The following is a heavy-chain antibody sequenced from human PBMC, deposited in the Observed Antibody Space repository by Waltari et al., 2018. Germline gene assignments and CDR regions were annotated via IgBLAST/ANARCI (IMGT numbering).Heavy chain of an antibody. CDR3: AKSLSSIDYFDS. CDR1: GFRFCQFG. D-gene: IGHD3-16*02. CDR2: MPYDGSNK. Sequence: QVLLVESGGGVVRPGGSLILSCVPSGFRFCQFGMNWVRQAPGKGLEWVAFMPYDGSNKYYADSVKGRFTVSRDNSKNTLYMVMNSLRVEDTAVYYCAKSLSSIDYFDSWGQGTQISVSS. V-gene: IGHV3-30*02. J-gene: IGHJ4*02.